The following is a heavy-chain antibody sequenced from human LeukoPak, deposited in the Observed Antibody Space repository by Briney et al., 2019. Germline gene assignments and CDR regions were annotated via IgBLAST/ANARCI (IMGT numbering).Heavy chain of an antibody. CDR1: GGSISSSSYY. Sequence: KSSETLSLTCTVSGGSISSSSYYWGWIRQPPGKGLEWIGSIYYSGSTYYNPSLKSRVTISVDTSKNQFSLKLSSVTAADTAVYYCAREEKYYYDSSGYYLGDFDPWGQGTLVTVSS. D-gene: IGHD3-22*01. CDR2: IYYSGST. CDR3: AREEKYYYDSSGYYLGDFDP. J-gene: IGHJ5*02. V-gene: IGHV4-39*07.